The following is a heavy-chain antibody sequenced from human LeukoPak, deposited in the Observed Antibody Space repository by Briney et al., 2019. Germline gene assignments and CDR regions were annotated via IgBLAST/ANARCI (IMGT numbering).Heavy chain of an antibody. Sequence: GGSLRLSCAASGFTFGDYAMTWVRQAPEKGLEWVSTISASGGSTYYADSMKGRFPISRDNSKNTLYLQISSLRAEDTAVYFCAKELPTLIYYYRDVGGKGTTVTVS. CDR3: AKELPTLIYYYRDV. CDR1: GFTFGDYA. CDR2: ISASGGST. V-gene: IGHV3-23*01. J-gene: IGHJ6*03.